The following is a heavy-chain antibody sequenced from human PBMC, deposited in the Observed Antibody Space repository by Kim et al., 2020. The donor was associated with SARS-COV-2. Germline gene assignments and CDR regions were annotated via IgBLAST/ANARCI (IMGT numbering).Heavy chain of an antibody. CDR1: GGSFSGYY. CDR3: ARVGRGGRKLDY. J-gene: IGHJ4*02. V-gene: IGHV4-34*01. D-gene: IGHD2-15*01. Sequence: SETLSLTCAVYGGSFSGYYWSWIRQPPGKGLEWIGEINHSGSTNYNPSLKSRVTISVDTSKNQFSLKLSSVTAADTAVYYCARVGRGGRKLDYWGQGTLV. CDR2: INHSGST.